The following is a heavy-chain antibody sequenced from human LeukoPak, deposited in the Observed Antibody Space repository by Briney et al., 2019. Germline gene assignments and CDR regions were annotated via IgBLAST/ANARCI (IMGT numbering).Heavy chain of an antibody. D-gene: IGHD2-2*03. V-gene: IGHV3-30*03. CDR3: ARASWISTADAVC. CDR2: ISPGGTNT. J-gene: IGHJ4*02. CDR1: GFSFSSYN. Sequence: GGSLRLSCAASGFSFSSYNMHWVRQAPGKGLEGVALISPGGTNTHYADSVKGRFTLSRDDSRNTVYLQLNNLRVEDTAIYYCARASWISTADAVCWGQGTQVTVSS.